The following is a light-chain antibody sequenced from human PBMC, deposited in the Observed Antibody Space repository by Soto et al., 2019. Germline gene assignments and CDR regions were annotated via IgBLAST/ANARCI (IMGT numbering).Light chain of an antibody. CDR2: EVS. Sequence: QSVLTQAPSVAGSHVQSVTISCTGTNNDVGGYKGVSWYQQSPGTAPKLIIYEVSNRPSGVPGRFSGSKSGNTASLTISGLQAEDEADYYCFSYTRRDTYVFGPGTKVTVL. CDR1: NNDVGGYKG. V-gene: IGLV2-18*02. CDR3: FSYTRRDTYV. J-gene: IGLJ1*01.